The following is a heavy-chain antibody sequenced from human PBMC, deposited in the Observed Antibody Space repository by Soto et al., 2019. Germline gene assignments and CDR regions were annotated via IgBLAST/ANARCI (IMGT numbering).Heavy chain of an antibody. CDR1: GFTFSSYG. Sequence: GGSLRLSCAASGFTFSSYGMHWVRQAPGKGLEWVAVISYDGSNKYYADSVKGRFTISRDNSKNTLYLQMNSLRAEDTAVYYCAKTNTIFGVVINPYYYYMDVWGKGTTVTVSS. CDR2: ISYDGSNK. J-gene: IGHJ6*03. D-gene: IGHD3-3*01. CDR3: AKTNTIFGVVINPYYYYMDV. V-gene: IGHV3-30*18.